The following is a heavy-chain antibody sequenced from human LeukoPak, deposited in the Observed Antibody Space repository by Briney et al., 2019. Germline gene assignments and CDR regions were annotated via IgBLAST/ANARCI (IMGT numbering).Heavy chain of an antibody. CDR3: AREGHYFDS. CDR1: GFTFSSYV. V-gene: IGHV3-33*01. CDR2: IWYDGSNK. J-gene: IGHJ4*02. Sequence: GGSLRLSCAASGFTFSSYVMHWVRQAPGKGLEWVAVIWYDGSNKYYADSVRGRFTLSRDNSKNTLYLQMNSLRAEDTAVYYCAREGHYFDSWGQGTLVTVSS.